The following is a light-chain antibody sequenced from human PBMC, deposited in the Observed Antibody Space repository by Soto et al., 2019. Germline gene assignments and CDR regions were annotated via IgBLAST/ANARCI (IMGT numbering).Light chain of an antibody. V-gene: IGKV1-5*03. J-gene: IGKJ1*01. Sequence: DIQMTQSPSTLSASVVDRVTITFRASQSVSSWLAWYQQKPGKAPKLLIFKASTLESGVPSRFSGSGSGTEFALTISSLQPDDFATYYCQQYKSYWTFGQGTKVDIK. CDR2: KAS. CDR3: QQYKSYWT. CDR1: QSVSSW.